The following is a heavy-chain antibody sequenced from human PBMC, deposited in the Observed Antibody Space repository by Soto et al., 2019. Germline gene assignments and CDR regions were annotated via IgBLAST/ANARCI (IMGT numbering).Heavy chain of an antibody. Sequence: EVQLVESGGGLVQPGGSLRLSCAASGFTVSSNYMSWVRQAPGKGLEWVSVIYSGGSTYYADSVKGRFTISRDNSKNTLYLQMNSLRAEDTAVYYCARAGNYDFWSGYYSPGLYYYYMDVWGKGTTVTVSS. J-gene: IGHJ6*03. V-gene: IGHV3-66*01. CDR2: IYSGGST. CDR3: ARAGNYDFWSGYYSPGLYYYYMDV. CDR1: GFTVSSNY. D-gene: IGHD3-3*01.